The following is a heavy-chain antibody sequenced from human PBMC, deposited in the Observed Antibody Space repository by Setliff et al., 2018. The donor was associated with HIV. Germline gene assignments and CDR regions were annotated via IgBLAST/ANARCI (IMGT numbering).Heavy chain of an antibody. J-gene: IGHJ5*02. CDR3: ARILVAAAGTGFDP. Sequence: SETLSLTCAVSGGSISSSNWWSWVRQPPGKGLEWIGEIYHSGSANCNPSLKSRVIISIDKSKNKFSLKVSSVTAADAAVYYCARILVAAAGTGFDPWGQGILVTVSS. D-gene: IGHD6-13*01. CDR1: GGSISSSNW. V-gene: IGHV4-4*02. CDR2: IYHSGSA.